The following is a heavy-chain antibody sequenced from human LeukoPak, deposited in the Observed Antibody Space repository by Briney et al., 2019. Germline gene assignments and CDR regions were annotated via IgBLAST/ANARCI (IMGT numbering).Heavy chain of an antibody. D-gene: IGHD6-13*01. J-gene: IGHJ4*02. CDR3: AKDRYSSSWYAGYYFDY. CDR1: GFTFSSYG. V-gene: IGHV3-30*02. Sequence: GGSLRLSCAASGFTFSSYGMNWVRQAPGKGLEGVAFIRYDGSNKYYADSVKGRFTISRDNFKNTLYLQMNSLRAEDTAVYYCAKDRYSSSWYAGYYFDYWGQGTLVTVSS. CDR2: IRYDGSNK.